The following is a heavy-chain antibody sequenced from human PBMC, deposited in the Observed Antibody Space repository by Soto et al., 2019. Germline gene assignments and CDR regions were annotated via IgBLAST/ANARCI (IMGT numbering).Heavy chain of an antibody. CDR2: ISAYNGNT. V-gene: IGHV1-18*01. Sequence: QVQLVQSGAEMKKPGASVKVSCKASGYTFPSYGISWVRQAPGQGLEWMGWISAYNGNTHFAQKFQGRVTMTKDTSTTTAYMELRSLRSDDTAVYDCAMTPAGASSPPRGQGTLVTVSS. CDR3: AMTPAGASSPP. D-gene: IGHD1-26*01. CDR1: GYTFPSYG. J-gene: IGHJ4*02.